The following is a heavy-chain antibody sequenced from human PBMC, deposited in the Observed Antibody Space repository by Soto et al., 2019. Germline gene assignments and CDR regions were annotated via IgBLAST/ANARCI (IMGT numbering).Heavy chain of an antibody. CDR2: IIPIFGTA. CDR3: ASGNYYYYGMDV. V-gene: IGHV1-69*13. Sequence: SVKVSCKASGGTFSSYAISWVRQAPGQGLEWMGGIIPIFGTANYAQKFQGRVTITADESTSTAYMELSSLRSEYTAVYYCASGNYYYYGMDVWGQGTTVTVSS. CDR1: GGTFSSYA. J-gene: IGHJ6*02.